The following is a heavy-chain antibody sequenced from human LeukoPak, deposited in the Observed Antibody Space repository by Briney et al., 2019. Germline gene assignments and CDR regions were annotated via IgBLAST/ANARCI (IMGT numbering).Heavy chain of an antibody. Sequence: GGSLRLSCAASGFTFTTYQMNWVRQAPGKGLEWVSYISTGGSTIYYADSVKGRFTISRDNAKNSLYLQMNSLRAEDTAVYYCARSPYGAYEVFDSWGQGTLVTASS. J-gene: IGHJ4*02. CDR3: ARSPYGAYEVFDS. D-gene: IGHD5-12*01. CDR1: GFTFTTYQ. V-gene: IGHV3-48*03. CDR2: ISTGGSTI.